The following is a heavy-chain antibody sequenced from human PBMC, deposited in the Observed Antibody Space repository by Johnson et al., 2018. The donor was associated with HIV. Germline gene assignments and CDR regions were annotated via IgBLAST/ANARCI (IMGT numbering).Heavy chain of an antibody. Sequence: QVQLVESGGGLIQPGGSLRLSCAASGFIVSNNYMSWVRQTPGKGLEWVAVIWYDGSNKYYADSVKGRFTISRDNSKNTLYLQMNSLRAEDTAVYYCARGGKRVMAAFDIWGQGTMVTVSS. CDR1: GFIVSNNY. D-gene: IGHD3-16*01. CDR2: IWYDGSNK. V-gene: IGHV3-33*08. J-gene: IGHJ3*02. CDR3: ARGGKRVMAAFDI.